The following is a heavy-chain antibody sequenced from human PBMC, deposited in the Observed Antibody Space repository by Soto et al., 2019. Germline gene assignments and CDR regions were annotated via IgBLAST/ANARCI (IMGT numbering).Heavy chain of an antibody. D-gene: IGHD6-6*01. Sequence: PGGSLRLSCAASGFTFSTYWMSWVRQAPGKRLEWVANIKQDGSETYSVDSVKGRFTISRDNAESSLYLQMNSLRAEDTAVYYCARDSPIAARPRNYYHMDVWGKGTTVTVSS. J-gene: IGHJ6*03. CDR2: IKQDGSET. CDR1: GFTFSTYW. CDR3: ARDSPIAARPRNYYHMDV. V-gene: IGHV3-7*01.